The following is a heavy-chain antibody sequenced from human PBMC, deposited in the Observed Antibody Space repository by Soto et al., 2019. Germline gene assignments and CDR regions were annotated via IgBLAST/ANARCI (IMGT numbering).Heavy chain of an antibody. D-gene: IGHD3-3*01. CDR1: SVSISSSNW. Sequence: SETLSLTCAVSSVSISSSNWWSWVRQPPGKGLEWIGEIYHSGSTNYNPSLKSRVTISVDKSKNQFSLKLSSVTAADTAVYYCARDGLIFGVVIIYDYWGQGTLVTVSS. CDR3: ARDGLIFGVVIIYDY. CDR2: IYHSGST. J-gene: IGHJ4*02. V-gene: IGHV4-4*02.